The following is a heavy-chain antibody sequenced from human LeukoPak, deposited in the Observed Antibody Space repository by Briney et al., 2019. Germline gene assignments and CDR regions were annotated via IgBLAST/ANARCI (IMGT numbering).Heavy chain of an antibody. CDR3: ARAPYYYGSGRWYYFDY. V-gene: IGHV1-2*02. CDR1: GYTFTGYY. D-gene: IGHD3-10*01. J-gene: IGHJ4*02. CDR2: INPNSGGT. Sequence: ASVKVSCKASGYTFTGYYMHWVRQAPGQGLEWMGWINPNSGGTNYAQKFQGRVTMTRDTSISTAYMELSRLRSDDTAVYYCARAPYYYGSGRWYYFDYWGQGTLVTVSS.